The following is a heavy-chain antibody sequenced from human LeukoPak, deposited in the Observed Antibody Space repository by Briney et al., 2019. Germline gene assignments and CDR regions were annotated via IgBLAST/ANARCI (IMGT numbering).Heavy chain of an antibody. CDR1: GGTFSSYA. J-gene: IGHJ6*03. Sequence: SVKVSCKASGGTFSSYAISWVRQAPGQGLEWMGGIIPIFGTANYAQKFQGRVTITTDESTSTAYMELSSLRSEDTAVYYCASTPYYYDSSGKYYYYYMDVWGKGTTVAVSS. V-gene: IGHV1-69*05. CDR2: IIPIFGTA. D-gene: IGHD3-22*01. CDR3: ASTPYYYDSSGKYYYYYMDV.